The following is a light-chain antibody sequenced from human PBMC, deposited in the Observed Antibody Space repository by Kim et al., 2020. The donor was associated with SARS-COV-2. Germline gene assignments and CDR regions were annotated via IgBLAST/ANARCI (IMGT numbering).Light chain of an antibody. V-gene: IGLV2-8*01. J-gene: IGLJ1*01. CDR1: SSDVGGYNY. CDR3: SSYAGSNNYV. CDR2: EVS. Sequence: GQSVTISCTGTSSDVGGYNYVSWYQQHPGKAPKLMIYEVSKRPSGVPDRFSGSKSGNTASLTVSGLQAEDEADYYCSSYAGSNNYVFGIGTKVTVL.